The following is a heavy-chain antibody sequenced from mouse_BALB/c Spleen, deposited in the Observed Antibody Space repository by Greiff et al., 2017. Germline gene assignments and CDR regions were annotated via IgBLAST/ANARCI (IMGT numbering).Heavy chain of an antibody. CDR2: IDPENGDT. D-gene: IGHD1-1*01. CDR3: KGYYGTYYFDY. Sequence: EVKLMESGAELVRSGASVKLSCTASGFNIKDYYMHWVKQRPEQGLEWIGWIDPENGDTEYAPKFQGKATMTADTSSNTAYLQLSSLTSEDTAVYYCKGYYGTYYFDYWGQGTTLTVSS. CDR1: GFNIKDYY. J-gene: IGHJ2*01. V-gene: IGHV14-4*02.